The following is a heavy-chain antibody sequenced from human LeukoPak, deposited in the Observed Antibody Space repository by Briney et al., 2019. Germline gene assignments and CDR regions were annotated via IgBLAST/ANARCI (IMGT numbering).Heavy chain of an antibody. Sequence: GGSLRPSCPPPGFTFSSFAINWAGQAPAKGLEWVAVISYDGSNKYYADSVKGRFTISRDNSKNTLYLQMNSLRAEDTAVYYCAREAHYWGQGTLVTVSS. J-gene: IGHJ4*02. CDR1: GFTFSSFA. CDR2: ISYDGSNK. CDR3: AREAHY. V-gene: IGHV3-30-3*01.